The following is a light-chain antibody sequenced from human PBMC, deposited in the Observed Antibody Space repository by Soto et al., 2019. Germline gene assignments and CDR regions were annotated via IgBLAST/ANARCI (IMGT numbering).Light chain of an antibody. J-gene: IGKJ4*01. CDR1: QDISNY. CDR3: QQYDNPPPLT. CDR2: DAS. V-gene: IGKV1-33*01. Sequence: DIQMTQSPSSLSASVGDRVTITCQAIQDISNYLNWSQQKPGKAPKLLIYDASNLETGVPSRFSGSGYWTDFTFTISSLQPEDIATYYCQQYDNPPPLTFGGGTKVEIK.